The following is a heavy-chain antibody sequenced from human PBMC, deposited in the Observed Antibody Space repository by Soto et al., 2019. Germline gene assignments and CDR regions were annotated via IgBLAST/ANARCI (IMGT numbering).Heavy chain of an antibody. CDR3: ATESGSAYGYFDH. J-gene: IGHJ4*02. CDR1: GASGTSDEAS. Sequence: SDTLSLTCTVSGASGTSDEASWTWIRQSPGKALEWIGYISNSGRTGYNPSLKTRLSMSVDRSKNQFTLRLTSVTAADTAVYFCATESGSAYGYFDHWGQGTQVT. V-gene: IGHV4-30-4*02. D-gene: IGHD3-10*01. CDR2: ISNSGRT.